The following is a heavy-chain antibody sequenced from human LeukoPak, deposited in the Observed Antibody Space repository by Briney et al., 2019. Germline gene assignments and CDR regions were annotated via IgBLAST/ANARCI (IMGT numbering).Heavy chain of an antibody. V-gene: IGHV4-61*01. CDR3: ARSTDRSSSSGLGTHAFDI. D-gene: IGHD6-6*01. CDR1: GGSISSGSYY. CDR2: IYYSGGT. Sequence: PSETLSLTCTVSGGSISSGSYYWSWIRQPPGKEPEWIGYIYYSGGTNYKPSLKSRVTISVDTSKNQFSLKLSSVTAADTAVYYCARSTDRSSSSGLGTHAFDIWGQGTMVTVSS. J-gene: IGHJ3*02.